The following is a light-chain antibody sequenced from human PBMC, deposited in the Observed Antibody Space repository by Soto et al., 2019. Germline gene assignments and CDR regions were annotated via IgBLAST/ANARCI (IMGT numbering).Light chain of an antibody. CDR1: SSDVGGYNY. CDR3: SSYTPSSTYV. J-gene: IGLJ1*01. Sequence: QSVLTQPASVSGSPGQSITISCTGTSSDVGGYNYVSWYQQYPGKAPKLMIYDVSSRPSGVSNRFSGSKSGNTAPLTISGLQAEDEADYYCSSYTPSSTYVFGTGTKLTVL. V-gene: IGLV2-14*03. CDR2: DVS.